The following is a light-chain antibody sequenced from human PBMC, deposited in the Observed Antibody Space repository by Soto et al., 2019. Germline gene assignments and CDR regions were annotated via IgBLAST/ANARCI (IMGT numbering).Light chain of an antibody. J-gene: IGKJ5*01. CDR1: QNVGGRF. Sequence: IVLTQSPGTLSLSPGERATLSCRASQNVGGRFLAWYQQKPGQAPRLLINVASTRATGIPDRFSVSGSGTDFTLTISRLEPEDCAVYYCQQYGTSPIAFGQGTRLE. CDR2: VAS. V-gene: IGKV3-20*01. CDR3: QQYGTSPIA.